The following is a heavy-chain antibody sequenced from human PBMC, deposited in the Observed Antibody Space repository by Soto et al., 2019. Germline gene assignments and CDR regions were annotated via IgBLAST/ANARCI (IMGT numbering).Heavy chain of an antibody. D-gene: IGHD6-13*01. CDR2: IRSKTDGGTT. J-gene: IGHJ3*02. CDR1: GITFSNAW. CDR3: TTTRPGTNVFDN. V-gene: IGHV3-15*01. Sequence: GGSLRLSCAASGITFSNAWMNWVRQAPGKGLEYTGRIRSKTDGGTTEYAAPVEGRFTISRDDSKNTLYLQMGGLKTEDTAVYYCTTTRPGTNVFDNWGQGTLVTVSS.